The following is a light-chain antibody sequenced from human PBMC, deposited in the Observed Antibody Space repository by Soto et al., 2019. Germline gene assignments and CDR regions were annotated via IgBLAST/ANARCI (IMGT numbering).Light chain of an antibody. Sequence: DIQMTQSPSSLSASVGDRVTITCRARQSIERYLNWYQQKSGKAPKFLMYATSHLQSGVPSRFSGSGSGTEFTLTISGLQPEDFGSYYCQQTYTVPYTFGQGTKLEIE. CDR3: QQTYTVPYT. V-gene: IGKV1-39*01. CDR2: ATS. J-gene: IGKJ2*01. CDR1: QSIERY.